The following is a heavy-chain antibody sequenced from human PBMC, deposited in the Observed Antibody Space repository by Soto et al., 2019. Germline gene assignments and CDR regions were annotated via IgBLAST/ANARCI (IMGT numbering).Heavy chain of an antibody. CDR2: IYHSGST. D-gene: IGHD5-18*01. V-gene: IGHV4-4*02. J-gene: IGHJ6*02. CDR3: ANEKVDTAMSYYYYYGMDV. Sequence: LETLSLTCAVSGCSISSSNWWRWVRQPPGKGLEGIGEIYHSGSTNYNPSVKSRVTISVDKSKNQFSLKLSSVTAEDTAVYYYANEKVDTAMSYYYYYGMDVWGQGTTVTVSS. CDR1: GCSISSSNW.